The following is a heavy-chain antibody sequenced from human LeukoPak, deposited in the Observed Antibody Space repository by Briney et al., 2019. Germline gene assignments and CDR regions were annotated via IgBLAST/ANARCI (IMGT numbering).Heavy chain of an antibody. CDR1: GFTFSDYY. CDR3: ARGRRDGYNAPFDY. J-gene: IGHJ4*02. CDR2: ISSSGSTI. V-gene: IGHV3-11*04. Sequence: GSLRLSCAASGFTFSDYYMSLIRQAPGKGLEWVSYISSSGSTIYYADSVKGRFTISRDNAKNSLYLQMNSLRAEDTAVYYCARGRRDGYNAPFDYWGQGTLVTVSS. D-gene: IGHD5-24*01.